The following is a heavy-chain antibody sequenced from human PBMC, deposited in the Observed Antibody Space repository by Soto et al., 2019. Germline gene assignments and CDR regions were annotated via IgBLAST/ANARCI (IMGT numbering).Heavy chain of an antibody. CDR2: ISGSGGVT. J-gene: IGHJ4*02. CDR3: AKGNGYSSSWIDY. V-gene: IGHV3-23*01. Sequence: EVQLLESGGNLVQPGGSLRLSCAASGFTFNIYAMSWVRQAPGKGLEWVTVISGSGGVTYYADSVKGRFTISRDNSKNTLYLQMNSLRADDTGVYYCAKGNGYSSSWIDYWGQGTLVTVSS. CDR1: GFTFNIYA. D-gene: IGHD6-13*01.